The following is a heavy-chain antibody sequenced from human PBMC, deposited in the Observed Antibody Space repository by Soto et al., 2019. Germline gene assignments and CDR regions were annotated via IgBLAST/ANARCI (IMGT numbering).Heavy chain of an antibody. D-gene: IGHD6-13*01. CDR1: GGSISSSNW. J-gene: IGHJ3*02. CDR3: AREGRKSSFLWRAFDI. CDR2: IYHSGST. Sequence: SETLSLTCAVSGGSISSSNWWSWVRQPPGKGLEWIGEIYHSGSTNYNPSLKSRVTISVDKSKNQFSLKLSSVTAADTAVYYCAREGRKSSFLWRAFDIWGQGKMVTV. V-gene: IGHV4-4*02.